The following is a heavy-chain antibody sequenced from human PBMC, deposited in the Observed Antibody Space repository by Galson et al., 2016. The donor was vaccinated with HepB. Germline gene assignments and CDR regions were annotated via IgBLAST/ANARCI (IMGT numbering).Heavy chain of an antibody. CDR2: FDSEDGEK. Sequence: SAKVSCKVSGYTVTELSMHWVRQAPGKGLEWMGGFDSEDGEKIYAQKFQGRVTMTEDTSTDTAYMELSSLRSEDTAVYYCAAGGAAMVFDYWGQGTLVTVSS. V-gene: IGHV1-24*01. J-gene: IGHJ4*02. D-gene: IGHD5-18*01. CDR1: GYTVTELS. CDR3: AAGGAAMVFDY.